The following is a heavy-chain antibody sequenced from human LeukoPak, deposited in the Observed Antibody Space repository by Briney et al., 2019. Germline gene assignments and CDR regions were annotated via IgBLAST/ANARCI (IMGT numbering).Heavy chain of an antibody. Sequence: GGSLRLSCAASGFTVSTNYMSWVRQAPGKGLEWVSLIYSGGTTYYSDSVKGRFTISRDNSKNTLYLQMNSLRADDTAVCYCAREKGGGDYYMNVWGKGTTVTVSS. CDR2: IYSGGTT. J-gene: IGHJ6*03. D-gene: IGHD3-16*01. CDR1: GFTVSTNY. CDR3: AREKGGGDYYMNV. V-gene: IGHV3-53*01.